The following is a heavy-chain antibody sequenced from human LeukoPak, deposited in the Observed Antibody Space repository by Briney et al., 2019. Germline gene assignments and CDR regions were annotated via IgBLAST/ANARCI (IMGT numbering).Heavy chain of an antibody. J-gene: IGHJ6*02. D-gene: IGHD3-9*01. CDR1: GGTFSSYA. Sequence: SVKVSCKASGGTFSSYAISWVRQAPGQGLEWMGGIIPIFGTANYAQKFQGRVTITADESTSTAYMELSSLRSKDTAVYYCARGLRDDILTGYYRPYGMDVWGQGTTVTVSS. CDR2: IIPIFGTA. CDR3: ARGLRDDILTGYYRPYGMDV. V-gene: IGHV1-69*13.